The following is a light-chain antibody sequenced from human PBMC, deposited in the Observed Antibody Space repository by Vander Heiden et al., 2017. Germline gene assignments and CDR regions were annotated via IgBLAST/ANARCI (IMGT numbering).Light chain of an antibody. J-gene: IGKJ1*01. V-gene: IGKV3-20*01. CDR3: HQYGSTPQT. CDR2: GAS. Sequence: IVLTQSPGTLSLPPGERATLSCRASQSVSSASLAWYQHKPGQTPRLRMSGASNRATGIPDRFSGSRSRTDFTLAICILEPEDFAVYYCHQYGSTPQTFGQGTKVEIK. CDR1: QSVSSAS.